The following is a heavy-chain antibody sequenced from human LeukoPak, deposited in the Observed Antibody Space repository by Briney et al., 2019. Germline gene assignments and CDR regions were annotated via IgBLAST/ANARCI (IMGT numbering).Heavy chain of an antibody. CDR1: GYTFTGYY. V-gene: IGHV1-2*02. CDR2: INPNSGGT. J-gene: IGHJ5*02. Sequence: ASVKVSCNASGYTFTGYYMHWVRQAPGQGLEWMGWINPNSGGTNYAQKFQGRVTMTRDTSISTAYMELSRLRSDDTAVYYCARDLPGFDGYNSPWGQGTLVTVSS. CDR3: ARDLPGFDGYNSP. D-gene: IGHD5-24*01.